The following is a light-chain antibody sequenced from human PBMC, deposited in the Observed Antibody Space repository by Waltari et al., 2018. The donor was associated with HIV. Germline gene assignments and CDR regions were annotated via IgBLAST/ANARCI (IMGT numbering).Light chain of an antibody. V-gene: IGLV4-69*02. CDR1: SGHSAYA. CDR3: QTWGTGSVV. Sequence: QLVVTQSPSVSVSLGASVKLTCTLSSGHSAYAIAWLQQQREKGPRYLMRLNSDGTHTKGDGIPDRFSGSSSGTERYLTISSLQSEDGADYYCQTWGTGSVVFGGGTKVTVL. J-gene: IGLJ2*01. CDR2: LNSDGTH.